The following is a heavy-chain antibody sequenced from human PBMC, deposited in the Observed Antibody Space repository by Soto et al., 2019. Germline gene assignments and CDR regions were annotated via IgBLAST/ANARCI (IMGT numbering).Heavy chain of an antibody. D-gene: IGHD2-2*01. CDR2: IDPRDSYV. J-gene: IGHJ5*02. V-gene: IGHV5-10-1*01. Sequence: ESVTMSCTGFGYTFTTFWISLVRQMRGKGLEWMGRIDPRDSYVNYSPSFQGHVTISLDKSISTAYLKWGSLKASDTAMYYCARLFCSTTTCDSWFDPWGQGTMVTAPQ. CDR3: ARLFCSTTTCDSWFDP. CDR1: GYTFTTFW.